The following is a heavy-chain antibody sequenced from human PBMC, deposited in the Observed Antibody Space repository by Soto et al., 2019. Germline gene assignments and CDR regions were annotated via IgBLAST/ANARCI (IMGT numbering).Heavy chain of an antibody. CDR2: IYYSGST. CDR3: AASCVGCGGFNYYGMDV. V-gene: IGHV4-31*03. J-gene: IGHJ6*02. D-gene: IGHD2-21*01. Sequence: QVQLQESGPGLVKPSQTLSLTCTVSGGSISSGGYYWSWIRQHPGKGLEWIGYIYYSGSTYYNPSIESRVTISVDTSKNQSSLKLSSVTAADTAVYYCAASCVGCGGFNYYGMDVWGQGTTVTVSS. CDR1: GGSISSGGYY.